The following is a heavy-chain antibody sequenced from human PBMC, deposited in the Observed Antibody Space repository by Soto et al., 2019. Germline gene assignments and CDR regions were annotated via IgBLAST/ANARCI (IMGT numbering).Heavy chain of an antibody. J-gene: IGHJ4*02. CDR2: INPFDGSR. CDR3: SRVDPGETSPFDH. D-gene: IGHD3-10*01. V-gene: IGHV1-46*03. CDR1: GYIFTSYY. Sequence: EASVKVSCKASGYIFTSYYIHWVRQAPGQGLEWMGWINPFDGSRVFAQSFQGRVTMTRDTSTSTVYMEVSSLSSEDTAVYYCSRVDPGETSPFDHWGQGTLVTVSS.